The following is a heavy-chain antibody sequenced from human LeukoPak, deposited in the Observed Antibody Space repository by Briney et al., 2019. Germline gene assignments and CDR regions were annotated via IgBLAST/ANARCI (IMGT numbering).Heavy chain of an antibody. CDR3: ARGGSSRRYCSSTSCYNPTSY. V-gene: IGHV3-21*01. J-gene: IGHJ4*02. CDR2: ISSSSSYI. CDR1: GFTFSSYS. D-gene: IGHD2-2*02. Sequence: GGSLRLSCAASGFTFSSYSMNWVRQAPGKGLEWVSSISSSSSYIYYADSVKGRFTISRDNAKNSLYLQMNSLRAEDTAVYYCARGGSSRRYCSSTSCYNPTSYWGQGTLVTVSS.